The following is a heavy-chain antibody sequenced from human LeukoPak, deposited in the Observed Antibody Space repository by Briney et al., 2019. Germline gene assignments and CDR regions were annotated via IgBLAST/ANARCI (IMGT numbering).Heavy chain of an antibody. Sequence: GGSLRLSCAASGFTFSPYSMNWVRRAPGKGLEWVSYISSSSSTTYYADSVKGRFTISRDNAKNSLYLQMNSLRAEDTAVYYCARDLGQYYDTSDNWFDPWGQGTLVTVSS. CDR3: ARDLGQYYDTSDNWFDP. CDR2: ISSSSSTT. D-gene: IGHD3-22*01. CDR1: GFTFSPYS. J-gene: IGHJ5*02. V-gene: IGHV3-48*01.